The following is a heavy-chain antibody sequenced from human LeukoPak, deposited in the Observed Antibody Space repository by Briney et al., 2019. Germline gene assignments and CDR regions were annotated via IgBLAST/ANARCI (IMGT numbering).Heavy chain of an antibody. CDR3: ARDLSGYSDY. J-gene: IGHJ4*02. CDR2: ISDHGSIT. CDR1: GFTLSNYL. V-gene: IGHV3-74*01. D-gene: IGHD2-15*01. Sequence: PGGSLRLSCAASGFTLSNYLMHWVRQAPGKGLVWVSRISDHGSITNFADSVKGRFSISRDTAKNTLYLEMNSLRVEDTAVYYCARDLSGYSDYWGQGALVTVSS.